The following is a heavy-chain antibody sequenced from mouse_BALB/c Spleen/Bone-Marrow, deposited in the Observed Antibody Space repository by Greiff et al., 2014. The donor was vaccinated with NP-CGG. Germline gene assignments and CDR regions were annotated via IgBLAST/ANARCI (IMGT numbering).Heavy chain of an antibody. CDR2: INPYNDGT. Sequence: EVQLQQSGPELVKPGASVKMSCKASGYTFTSYVIHWVKQKPGQGLEWIGYINPYNDGTKYNEKFKGKATLTSDKSSSTAYMELSSLPCKNSAVYYWAKGGYYGTSLYWYNDVWGAGTTVTVSS. D-gene: IGHD1-1*01. V-gene: IGHV1-14*01. J-gene: IGHJ1*01. CDR1: GYTFTSYV. CDR3: AKGGYYGTSLYWYNDV.